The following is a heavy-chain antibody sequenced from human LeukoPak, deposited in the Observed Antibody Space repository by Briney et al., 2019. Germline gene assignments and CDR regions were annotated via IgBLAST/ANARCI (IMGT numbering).Heavy chain of an antibody. CDR2: IIPIFGIA. V-gene: IGHV1-69*04. J-gene: IGHJ4*02. CDR3: ARASSGGYEGNHLGY. Sequence: ASVKVSCKASGATFSSYAISWVRQAPGQGLEWMGRIIPIFGIANYAQKFQGSVTITTDKSTSTAYMELSSLRSEDTAVYYCARASSGGYEGNHLGYWGQGTLVTVSS. CDR1: GATFSSYA. D-gene: IGHD6-19*01.